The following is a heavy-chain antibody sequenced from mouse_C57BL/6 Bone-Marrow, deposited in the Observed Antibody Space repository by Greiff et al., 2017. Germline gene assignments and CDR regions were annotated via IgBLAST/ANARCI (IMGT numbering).Heavy chain of an antibody. Sequence: QVQLQQSGAELVRPGTSVTMSCKASGYTFTNYWIGWAKQRPGHGLEWIGDIYPGGGCTNYNEKFKGKATLTADKSSSTAYMQFSSLTSGDSAIYYCARLRASFLFDYWGQGTTLTVSS. V-gene: IGHV1-63*01. J-gene: IGHJ2*01. CDR3: ARLRASFLFDY. CDR1: GYTFTNYW. D-gene: IGHD3-3*01. CDR2: IYPGGGCT.